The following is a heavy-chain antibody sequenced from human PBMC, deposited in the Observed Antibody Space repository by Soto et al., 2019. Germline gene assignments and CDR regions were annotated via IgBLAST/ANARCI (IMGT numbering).Heavy chain of an antibody. J-gene: IGHJ4*02. Sequence: GGSLRLSCAASGFTFSNAWMNWVRQAPGKGLEWVGRIKSKTDGGTTDYAAPVKGRFTISRDDSKNTLYLQMNSLKTEDTAVYYRTTDGAPSYYDVWSGYPLPPFDYWGQGTLVTVSS. D-gene: IGHD3-3*01. CDR2: IKSKTDGGTT. CDR3: TTDGAPSYYDVWSGYPLPPFDY. V-gene: IGHV3-15*07. CDR1: GFTFSNAW.